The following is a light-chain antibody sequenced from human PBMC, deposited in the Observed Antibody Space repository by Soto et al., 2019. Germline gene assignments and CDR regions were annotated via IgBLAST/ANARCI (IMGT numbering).Light chain of an antibody. CDR1: SSNIGAGYD. CDR2: NNI. CDR3: QSYDTMLSGPGV. Sequence: QSVLTQPPSVSGAPGQRVTISCTGSSSNIGAGYDVHWYQQLLGTAPKLLIYNNINRPSGVPDRFSGSKSGTSASLAITGLQAEDEADYYCQSYDTMLSGPGVFGGGTKVTVL. J-gene: IGLJ2*01. V-gene: IGLV1-40*01.